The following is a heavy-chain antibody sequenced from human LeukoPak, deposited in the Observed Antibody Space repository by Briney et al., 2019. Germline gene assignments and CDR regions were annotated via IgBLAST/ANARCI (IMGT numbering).Heavy chain of an antibody. J-gene: IGHJ4*02. CDR2: ISGSGGST. Sequence: GGSLRLSCAASGFTFSSYAMSWVRQAPGKGLEWVSAISGSGGSTYYADSVKGRFTISRDNSKNTLYLQINSLRAEDTAVYYCAKILVDYYGSGNYYNRAYFDYWGQGTLVTVSS. CDR1: GFTFSSYA. V-gene: IGHV3-23*01. D-gene: IGHD3-10*01. CDR3: AKILVDYYGSGNYYNRAYFDY.